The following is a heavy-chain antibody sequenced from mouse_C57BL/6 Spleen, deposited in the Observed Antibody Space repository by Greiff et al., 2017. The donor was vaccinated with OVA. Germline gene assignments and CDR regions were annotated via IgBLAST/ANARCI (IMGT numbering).Heavy chain of an antibody. CDR1: GYTFTSYW. Sequence: QVQLQQPGAELVRPGSSVKLSCKASGYTFTSYWMDWVKQRPGQGLEWIGNIYPSDSETHYNQKFKDKATLTVDKSSSTAYMQLSSLTSEDSAVYYCARRGSSYGGYFDVWGTGTTVTVSS. D-gene: IGHD1-1*01. CDR2: IYPSDSET. J-gene: IGHJ1*03. CDR3: ARRGSSYGGYFDV. V-gene: IGHV1-61*01.